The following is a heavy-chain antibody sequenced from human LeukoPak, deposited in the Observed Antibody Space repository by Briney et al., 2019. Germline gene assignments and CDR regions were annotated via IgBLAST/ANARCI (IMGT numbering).Heavy chain of an antibody. CDR3: ALRIAAAVRRWDY. Sequence: PSETLSLTCTVSGGSISSSSYYWGWIRQPPGKGLEWIGSIYYSGSTYYNPSLKSRVTISVDTSKNQFSLKLSSVTAADTAVYYCALRIAAAVRRWDYWGQGTLVTVSS. CDR1: GGSISSSSYY. D-gene: IGHD6-13*01. V-gene: IGHV4-39*07. J-gene: IGHJ4*02. CDR2: IYYSGST.